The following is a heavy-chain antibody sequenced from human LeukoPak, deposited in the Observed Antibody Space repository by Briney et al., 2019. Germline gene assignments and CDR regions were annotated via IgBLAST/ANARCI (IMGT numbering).Heavy chain of an antibody. CDR2: MNPNSGNT. Sequence: GASVKVSCKASGYTFTSYDINRVRQATGQGLEWMGWMNPNSGNTGYAQKFQGRVTITRNTSISTAYMELSSLRSEDTAVYYCATGGYNWNDENWFDPWGQGTLVSVSS. D-gene: IGHD1-1*01. J-gene: IGHJ5*02. V-gene: IGHV1-8*03. CDR3: ATGGYNWNDENWFDP. CDR1: GYTFTSYD.